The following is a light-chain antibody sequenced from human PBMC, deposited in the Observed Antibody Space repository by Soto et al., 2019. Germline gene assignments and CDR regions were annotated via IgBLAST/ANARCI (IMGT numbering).Light chain of an antibody. CDR2: QAS. CDR3: QQYNSYSWT. V-gene: IGKV1-5*03. J-gene: IGKJ1*01. CDR1: QSISSW. Sequence: DIQMTQSPSTLSASVGDRVTITCRASQSISSWLAWYQQKPGKAPKLLISQASSLESGVPSRFSGSGPETEFTLTISGLQPDDFASYYRQQYNSYSWTVGQGTKVDSK.